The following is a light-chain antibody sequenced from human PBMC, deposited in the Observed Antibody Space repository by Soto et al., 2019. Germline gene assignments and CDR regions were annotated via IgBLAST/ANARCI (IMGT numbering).Light chain of an antibody. V-gene: IGKV3-15*01. CDR2: GAS. J-gene: IGKJ5*01. CDR1: QSVSID. Sequence: EIVMTQSPATVPVSPGERVTLSCMASQSVSIDLAWYQQKPGQAPRLLIYGASTRATDIPPSFTGSGSGTDFTLTISSLQPEDFATYCCQQLDSYPITFGQGTRLEIK. CDR3: QQLDSYPIT.